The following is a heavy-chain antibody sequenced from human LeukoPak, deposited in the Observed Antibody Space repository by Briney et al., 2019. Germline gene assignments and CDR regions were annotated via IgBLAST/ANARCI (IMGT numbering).Heavy chain of an antibody. V-gene: IGHV3-15*01. D-gene: IGHD2-21*02. CDR1: GFTFSNAW. CDR3: TTGVVVTAIQDY. J-gene: IGHJ4*02. Sequence: GGSLSLSCAASGFTFSNAWMTWVRQAPGKGLEWVGRIKSKTDGGTTDYAAPVKGRFTISRDDSKNMLYLQMNSLKTEDTAVYYCTTGVVVTAIQDYWGQGTLVTVSS. CDR2: IKSKTDGGTT.